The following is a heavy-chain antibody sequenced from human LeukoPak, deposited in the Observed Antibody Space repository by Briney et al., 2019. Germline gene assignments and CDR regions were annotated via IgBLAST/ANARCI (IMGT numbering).Heavy chain of an antibody. CDR3: AKDRTYDYGTYDAFDI. V-gene: IGHV3-23*01. CDR2: ISYSGANS. J-gene: IGHJ3*02. CDR1: GFTFSGSA. D-gene: IGHD4-17*01. Sequence: PGGSLRLSCAASGFTFSGSAMSWVRQAPGEGLEWVSLISYSGANSYYTDSVKGRFTISRDNSKNTLYLQMNSLRPEDTAVYYCAKDRTYDYGTYDAFDIWGPGTMVTVSS.